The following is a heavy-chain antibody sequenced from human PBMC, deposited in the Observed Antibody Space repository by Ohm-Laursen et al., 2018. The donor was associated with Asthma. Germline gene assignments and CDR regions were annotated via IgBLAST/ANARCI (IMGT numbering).Heavy chain of an antibody. CDR1: GFTFSSYG. CDR3: ARGQGSGDISGSDPFDL. Sequence: SLRLSCAASGFTFSSYGMHWVRQAPGKGLEWVAVGGSYYVGGLKYYADSVIGRFTVSTDDSKNTLYLQMNSLRPDDTAVDYCARGQGSGDISGSDPFDLWGQGTTVIVSS. CDR2: GGSYYVGGLK. J-gene: IGHJ3*01. D-gene: IGHD3-10*01. V-gene: IGHV3-30*03.